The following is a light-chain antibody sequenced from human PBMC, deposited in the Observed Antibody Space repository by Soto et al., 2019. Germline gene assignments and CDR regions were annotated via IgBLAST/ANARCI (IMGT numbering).Light chain of an antibody. CDR3: GTWDNSLNTGWV. J-gene: IGLJ3*02. Sequence: QSALTQPPSVSAAPGQTVTISCSGSTSNIGNHHVSWYQQLPGTAPRLLIYDNHERPSGIPDRFSGSKSGTSATLGITGLQTGDEADYYCGTWDNSLNTGWVFGGGTQLTVL. V-gene: IGLV1-51*01. CDR2: DNH. CDR1: TSNIGNHH.